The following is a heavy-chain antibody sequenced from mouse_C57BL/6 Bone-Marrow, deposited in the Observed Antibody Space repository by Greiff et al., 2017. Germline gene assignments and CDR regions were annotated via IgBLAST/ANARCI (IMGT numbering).Heavy chain of an antibody. J-gene: IGHJ2*01. D-gene: IGHD1-1*01. CDR1: GYTFTSYW. CDR2: IDPSDSYT. V-gene: IGHV1-59*01. Sequence: QVQLQQPGAELVRPGTSVKLSCKASGYTFTSYWMHWVKQRPGQGLEWIGVIDPSDSYTNYNQKFKGKATLTVDTSSSTAYMQLSSLTSEDSAVYYWAREAYFYYGSSYGYWGQGTTLTVSS. CDR3: AREAYFYYGSSYGY.